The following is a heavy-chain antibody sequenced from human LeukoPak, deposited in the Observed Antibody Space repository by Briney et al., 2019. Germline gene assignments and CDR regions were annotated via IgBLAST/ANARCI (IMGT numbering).Heavy chain of an antibody. V-gene: IGHV4-34*01. J-gene: IGHJ4*02. Sequence: SETLSLTCAVYGGSFSGYYWSWIRQPPGKGLEWIGEINHSGSTNYNPSLKSRVTISVDTSKIQFSLRLTSVTAADTAVYYCARSRGWLQSHPLDYWGQGTLVTVSS. D-gene: IGHD5-24*01. CDR2: INHSGST. CDR1: GGSFSGYY. CDR3: ARSRGWLQSHPLDY.